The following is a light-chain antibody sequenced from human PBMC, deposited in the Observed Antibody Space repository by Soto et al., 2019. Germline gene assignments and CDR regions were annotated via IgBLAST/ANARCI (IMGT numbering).Light chain of an antibody. CDR1: QNILSR. Sequence: EIVMTQSPATLSVSPGDRATLSRRASQNILSRLAWYQREPGQVPRVLIYDTSIRAAGVPARFSGSGSGTDFTLTISSLQSDDSAVYYCQQYYTWRSITFGQGTRLEIK. J-gene: IGKJ5*01. CDR3: QQYYTWRSIT. V-gene: IGKV3-15*01. CDR2: DTS.